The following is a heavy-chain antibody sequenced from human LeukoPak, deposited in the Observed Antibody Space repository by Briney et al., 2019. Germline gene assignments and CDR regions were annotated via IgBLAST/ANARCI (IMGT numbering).Heavy chain of an antibody. V-gene: IGHV4-39*07. CDR2: IYYSGST. J-gene: IGHJ6*02. Sequence: SETLSLTCTVSGSSISSSSYYWGWIRQPPGKGLEWIGSIYYSGSTYYNPSLKSRVTISVDTSKTQFSLKLSSVTAADTAVYYCASQWFGELVSYYGMDVWGQGTTVTVSS. CDR1: GSSISSSSYY. CDR3: ASQWFGELVSYYGMDV. D-gene: IGHD3-10*01.